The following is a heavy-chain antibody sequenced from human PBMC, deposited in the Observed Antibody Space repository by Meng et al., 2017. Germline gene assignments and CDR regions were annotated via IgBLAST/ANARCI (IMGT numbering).Heavy chain of an antibody. CDR3: AHSPYDETSGVFYFDY. J-gene: IGHJ4*02. D-gene: IGHD3-22*01. CDR1: GLSLSTRGVG. CDR2: IYWDDDK. Sequence: HITLKGSVPTMVKPAQTLTLTCSLPGLSLSTRGVGVAWIRQPPGKALEWLALIYWDDDKRYSPSLKTRVTITKDTSKKQVVLTMTNMDPVDTGTYYCAHSPYDETSGVFYFDYWGQGTLVTVPQ. V-gene: IGHV2-5*02.